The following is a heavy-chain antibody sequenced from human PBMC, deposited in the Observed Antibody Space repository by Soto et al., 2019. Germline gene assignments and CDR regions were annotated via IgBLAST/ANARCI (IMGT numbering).Heavy chain of an antibody. CDR2: IWYDGSNK. J-gene: IGHJ6*02. V-gene: IGHV3-33*01. CDR3: ARATTRYGMDV. CDR1: GFTFSSYG. D-gene: IGHD1-1*01. Sequence: QVQLVESGGGVVQPGRSLRLSCAASGFTFSSYGMHWVRQAPGKGLEWVAVIWYDGSNKYYADSVKGRFTISRDNSKNPLYLQMNSLRAEDTAVYYCARATTRYGMDVWGQGTTVTVSS.